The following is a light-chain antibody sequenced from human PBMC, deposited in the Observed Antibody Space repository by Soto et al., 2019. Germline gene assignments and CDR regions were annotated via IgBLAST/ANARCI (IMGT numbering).Light chain of an antibody. CDR1: SSDVGGHNY. J-gene: IGLJ3*02. V-gene: IGLV2-8*01. CDR2: EVS. CDR3: CSYAGGKVM. Sequence: QSALTQPPSASGSPGQSVTISCTGTSSDVGGHNYVSWYKHHPGKVPKLMIFEVSMRPSGVPDRFSGSKSGNTASLTVSGLQAEDEADYYCCSYAGGKVMFGGGTKLTVL.